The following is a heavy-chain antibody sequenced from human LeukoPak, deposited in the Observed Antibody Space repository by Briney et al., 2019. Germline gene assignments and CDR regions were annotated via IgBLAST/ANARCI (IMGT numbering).Heavy chain of an antibody. CDR2: INHSGST. Sequence: PSETLSLTCAVYGGSFSGYYWSWIRQPPGKGLEWIGEINHSGSTNYNPSLKSRVTMSVDTSKNQFSLKLSSVTAADTAVYYCARDPEPPVRITIFGVDPRWFNPWGQGTLVTVSS. D-gene: IGHD3-3*01. CDR1: GGSFSGYY. CDR3: ARDPEPPVRITIFGVDPRWFNP. J-gene: IGHJ5*02. V-gene: IGHV4-34*01.